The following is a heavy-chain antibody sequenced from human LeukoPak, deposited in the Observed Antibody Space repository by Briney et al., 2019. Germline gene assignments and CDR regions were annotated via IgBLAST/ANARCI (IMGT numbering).Heavy chain of an antibody. J-gene: IGHJ5*02. CDR3: ARHASLPYDFWSGAAGWFDP. CDR2: IYYSGIT. V-gene: IGHV4-39*01. D-gene: IGHD3-3*01. Sequence: SETLSLXCTVSGGSISSSSYYWGWIRQPPGKGLEWIGSIYYSGITYYNPSLKSRVTISVDTSKNQFSLKLSSVTAADTAVYYCARHASLPYDFWSGAAGWFDPWGQGTLVTVSS. CDR1: GGSISSSSYY.